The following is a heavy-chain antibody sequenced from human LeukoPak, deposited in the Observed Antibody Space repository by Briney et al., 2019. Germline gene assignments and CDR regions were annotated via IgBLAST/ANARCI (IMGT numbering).Heavy chain of an antibody. V-gene: IGHV3-21*01. CDR3: AKNGGPHGMDV. D-gene: IGHD3-10*01. CDR1: GFTFSNFA. Sequence: GGSLRLSCAASGFTFSNFAMSWVRQAPGKGLEWVSSISSSSSYIYYADSVKGRFTISRDNAKNSLYLQMNSLRAEDTAVYYCAKNGGPHGMDVWGQGTTITVSS. CDR2: ISSSSSYI. J-gene: IGHJ6*02.